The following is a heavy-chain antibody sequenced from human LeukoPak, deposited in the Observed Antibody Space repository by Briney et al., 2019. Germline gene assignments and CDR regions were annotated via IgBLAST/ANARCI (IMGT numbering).Heavy chain of an antibody. J-gene: IGHJ5*02. CDR2: IIPIFGTA. CDR1: GGTFISYA. Sequence: GASVKVSSKASGGTFISYAISWVRPAPGQGLEWMGRIIPIFGTANYAQKFQGRVTITADKSTSTAYMELSSLRSEDTAVYYCARGGRYCSSTSCPYSTFDPWGQGTLVTVSS. V-gene: IGHV1-69*06. D-gene: IGHD2-2*01. CDR3: ARGGRYCSSTSCPYSTFDP.